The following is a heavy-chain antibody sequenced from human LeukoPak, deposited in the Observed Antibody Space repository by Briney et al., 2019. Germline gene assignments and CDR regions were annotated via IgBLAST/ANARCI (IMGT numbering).Heavy chain of an antibody. CDR3: ARGRTPYSSGWYGGNWFDP. D-gene: IGHD6-19*01. J-gene: IGHJ5*02. CDR2: IYYSGST. Sequence: SETLSLTCTVSGGSISSSSYYWGWIRQPPGKGLEWIGSIYYSGSTYYNPSLKSRVTISVDTSKNQFSLKLSSVTAADTAVYYCARGRTPYSSGWYGGNWFDPWGQGTLVTVSS. V-gene: IGHV4-39*01. CDR1: GGSISSSSYY.